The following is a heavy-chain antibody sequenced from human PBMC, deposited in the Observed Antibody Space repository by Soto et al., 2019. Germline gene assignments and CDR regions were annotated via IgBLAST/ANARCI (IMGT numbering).Heavy chain of an antibody. D-gene: IGHD2-21*01. CDR1: GGTFSSYA. Sequence: GASVKVSCKASGGTFSSYAISWVRQAPGQGLEWMGGIIPIFGTANYAQKFQDRVTMARDTSVSTAYMELSSLKSDDTAVYYCARPKYGETYFDSWGQGTVVTVSS. CDR3: ARPKYGETYFDS. CDR2: IIPIFGTA. J-gene: IGHJ4*02. V-gene: IGHV1-69*05.